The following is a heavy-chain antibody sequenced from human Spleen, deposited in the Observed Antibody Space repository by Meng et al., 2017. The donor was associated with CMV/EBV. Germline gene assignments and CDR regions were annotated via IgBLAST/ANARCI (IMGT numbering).Heavy chain of an antibody. CDR2: IYYSGST. V-gene: IGHV4-61*01. Sequence: SETLSLTCTVSGGSVSSGSYYWSWIRQPPGRGLEWIAYIYYSGSTNYNPSLKSRVTISVDTSKNQFSLKLSSVTAADTAVYYCARDLPIVVVPAAIGWGYWGQGTLVTVSS. J-gene: IGHJ4*02. CDR1: GGSVSSGSYY. D-gene: IGHD2-2*02. CDR3: ARDLPIVVVPAAIGWGY.